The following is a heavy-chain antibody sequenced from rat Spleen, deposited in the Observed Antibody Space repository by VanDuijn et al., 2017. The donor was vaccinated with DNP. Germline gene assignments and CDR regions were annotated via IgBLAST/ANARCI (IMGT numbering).Heavy chain of an antibody. V-gene: IGHV5S13*01. CDR2: ITSNGGAT. CDR1: GFTFNDYG. D-gene: IGHD1-12*03. Sequence: EVQLVESGGGLVQPGRSLKLSCAASGFTFNDYGMAWVRQTPKKGLEWVTTITSNGGATYYLDSVKGRFTISRDDAQDTLYLQMNSLRSEDTATYYCAREGDYYDGYGDALDAWGQGTSVTVAS. J-gene: IGHJ4*01. CDR3: AREGDYYDGYGDALDA.